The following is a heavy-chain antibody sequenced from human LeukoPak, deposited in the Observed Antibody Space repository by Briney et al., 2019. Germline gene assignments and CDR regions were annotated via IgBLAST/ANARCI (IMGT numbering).Heavy chain of an antibody. CDR2: TCGDDGST. D-gene: IGHD2-2*01. V-gene: IGHV3-23*01. J-gene: IGHJ4*02. CDR3: AKGRGPSCYSVADY. Sequence: GGSLRLSCAASRFTFSSYAMSWVRQAPGKGLEWVSATCGDDGSTYYADSVKGRFTISRDNSKNTLYLQMNSLRVEDTAVYYCAKGRGPSCYSVADYWGQGTLVTVSS. CDR1: RFTFSSYA.